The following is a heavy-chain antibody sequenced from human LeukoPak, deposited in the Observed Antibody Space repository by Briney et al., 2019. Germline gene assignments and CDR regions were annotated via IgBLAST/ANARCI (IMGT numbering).Heavy chain of an antibody. CDR3: AKPAAIGPYHYYYYMDV. CDR1: GFTFSSYA. J-gene: IGHJ6*03. V-gene: IGHV3-23*01. CDR2: ISASGGST. D-gene: IGHD2-2*01. Sequence: GSLRLSCAASGFTFSSYAMSWVRQAPGKGLEWVSGISASGGSTYYADSVKGRFTISRDNSKNTLYLQMNSLTAEDTAVYYCAKPAAIGPYHYYYYMDVWGKGTTVTVSS.